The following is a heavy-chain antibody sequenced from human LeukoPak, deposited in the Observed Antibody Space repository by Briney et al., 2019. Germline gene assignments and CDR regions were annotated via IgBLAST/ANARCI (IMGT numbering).Heavy chain of an antibody. J-gene: IGHJ3*02. D-gene: IGHD3-3*01. V-gene: IGHV3-66*01. Sequence: GGSLRLSCAASGFTVSSNYMSWVRQAPGKGLEWVSVIYSGGSTYYADSVKGRFTISRDNSKNTLYLQMNSLRAEDTAVYYCARDKSFGVAGDAFDIWGQGTMVTVSS. CDR3: ARDKSFGVAGDAFDI. CDR1: GFTVSSNY. CDR2: IYSGGST.